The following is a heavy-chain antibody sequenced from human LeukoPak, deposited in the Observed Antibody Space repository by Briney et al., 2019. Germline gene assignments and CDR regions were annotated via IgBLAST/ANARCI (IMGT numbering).Heavy chain of an antibody. D-gene: IGHD2-8*01. Sequence: GGSLRLSCAASGFRFNTYWMSWVRQAPGKGLVWVSRISYDGHNTNYADSVKGRFTISRDNAKNTLYLQMNRLRVEDTAVYYCGILTLSPGWGQGTLVTVSS. CDR1: GFRFNTYW. J-gene: IGHJ4*02. CDR2: ISYDGHNT. V-gene: IGHV3-74*01. CDR3: GILTLSPG.